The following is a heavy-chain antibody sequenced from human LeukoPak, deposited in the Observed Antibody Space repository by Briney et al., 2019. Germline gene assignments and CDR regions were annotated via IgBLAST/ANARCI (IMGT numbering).Heavy chain of an antibody. CDR3: ATGRLRYKWDLDY. J-gene: IGHJ4*02. CDR1: GFTFSSYG. D-gene: IGHD1-26*01. CDR2: ISYDGSNK. Sequence: PGRSLRLSCAASGFTFSSYGMHWVRQAPGKGLEWVAVISYDGSNKYYADSVKGRYTISRDNSKNTLYLQMNSLRAEDTAVYYCATGRLRYKWDLDYWGQGTLVTVSS. V-gene: IGHV3-30*03.